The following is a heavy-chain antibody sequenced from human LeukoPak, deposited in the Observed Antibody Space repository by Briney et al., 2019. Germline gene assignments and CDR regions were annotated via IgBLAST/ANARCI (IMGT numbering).Heavy chain of an antibody. V-gene: IGHV3-23*01. J-gene: IGHJ4*02. Sequence: PGGSLRLSCAASGFTVSSNYMSWVRQAPGKGLEWVSGISGSGDNTYYADSVKGRFTISRDNSKNTLYVQVNSLGTEDTAAYYCAKGSYYDSSGSFYLDYWGQGTLVTVSS. D-gene: IGHD3-22*01. CDR2: ISGSGDNT. CDR1: GFTVSSNY. CDR3: AKGSYYDSSGSFYLDY.